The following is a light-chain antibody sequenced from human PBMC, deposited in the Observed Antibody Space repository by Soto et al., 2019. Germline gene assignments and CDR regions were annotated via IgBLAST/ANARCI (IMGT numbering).Light chain of an antibody. Sequence: EIVLTQSPGTLSLSPGERATLSCRASQSVSSSYLAWYQQKPGQAPRLLIYGASSRATGIPDRFSGSGSGTDFTLTISRLEPEDFAVYFCQQHGSSLWTFGQGPKVVIK. V-gene: IGKV3-20*01. CDR3: QQHGSSLWT. CDR1: QSVSSSY. J-gene: IGKJ1*01. CDR2: GAS.